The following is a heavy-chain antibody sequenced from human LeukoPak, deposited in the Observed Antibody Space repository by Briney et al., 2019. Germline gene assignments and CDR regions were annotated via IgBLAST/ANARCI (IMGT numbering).Heavy chain of an antibody. CDR3: ARDRRIVGASDAFDI. Sequence: PGRSLRLSCAASGFTFSSYAMHWVRQAPGKGLEWVAVISYDGSNKYYADSVKGRFTISRDNAKNSLYLQMNSLRAEDTALYYCARDRRIVGASDAFDIWGQGTMVTVSS. D-gene: IGHD1-26*01. V-gene: IGHV3-30*04. CDR2: ISYDGSNK. J-gene: IGHJ3*02. CDR1: GFTFSSYA.